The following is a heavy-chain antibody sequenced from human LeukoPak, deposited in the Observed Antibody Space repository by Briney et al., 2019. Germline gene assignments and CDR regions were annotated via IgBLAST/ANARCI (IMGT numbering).Heavy chain of an antibody. Sequence: GGSLRLSCAASGFTFSSYAMSWVRQAPGEGLEWVSAISSSGGSTYYADSVKGRFTISRDNSKNTLYLQMNSLRAEDTAVYYCAKVWMTTVTHDAFDIWGQGTMVTVSS. D-gene: IGHD4-17*01. CDR2: ISSSGGST. CDR1: GFTFSSYA. V-gene: IGHV3-23*01. CDR3: AKVWMTTVTHDAFDI. J-gene: IGHJ3*02.